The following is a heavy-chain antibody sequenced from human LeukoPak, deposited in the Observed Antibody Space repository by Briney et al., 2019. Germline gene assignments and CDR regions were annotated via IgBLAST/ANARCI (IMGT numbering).Heavy chain of an antibody. Sequence: ASVKVSCKVSGYTLTELSMHWVGQARGKGVEWIGCFDPEDGETIYPQKFQGRLTMTEHTSTHTAYMELSSLRSEGTAVYYCATLITILDYWGQGTLVTVSS. V-gene: IGHV1-24*01. D-gene: IGHD3-3*01. CDR3: ATLITILDY. CDR2: FDPEDGET. CDR1: GYTLTELS. J-gene: IGHJ4*02.